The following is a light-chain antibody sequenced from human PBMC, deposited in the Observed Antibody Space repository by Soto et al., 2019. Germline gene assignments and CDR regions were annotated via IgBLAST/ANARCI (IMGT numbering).Light chain of an antibody. Sequence: DIPMTQSPSSLSASVGDRATITCRASQGISNSLAWYQQKPGKAPKSLISTASNLESGVPSRVVGSGSGTYITLTISSLPPEDFATYYGQQFQSYPVTLGGGTKVEIK. J-gene: IGKJ4*01. CDR2: TAS. CDR1: QGISNS. V-gene: IGKV1-16*01. CDR3: QQFQSYPVT.